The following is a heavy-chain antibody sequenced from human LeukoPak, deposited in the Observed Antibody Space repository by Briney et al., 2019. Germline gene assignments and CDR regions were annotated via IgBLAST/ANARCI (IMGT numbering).Heavy chain of an antibody. CDR1: GFTFSSYE. Sequence: GGALRLSCADSGFTFSSYEMNWVRQAPRKGLEWVSYISSSGSTIYYADSVNGRFTISRDNAKNSLYLQMNSLRAEDTAVYYCAELGITMIGGVWGKGTTVTISS. CDR3: AELGITMIGGV. V-gene: IGHV3-48*03. D-gene: IGHD3-10*02. J-gene: IGHJ6*04. CDR2: ISSSGSTI.